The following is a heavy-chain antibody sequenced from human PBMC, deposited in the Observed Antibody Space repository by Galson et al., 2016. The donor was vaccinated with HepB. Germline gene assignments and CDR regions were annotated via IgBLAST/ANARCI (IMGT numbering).Heavy chain of an antibody. CDR3: ARPLPNVGYGMDV. J-gene: IGHJ6*02. Sequence: SLRLSCAASGFTVSTNYMSWVRQAPGKGLEWVSVPYGGGSTTHADSVKGRFTISRHNSKNTLYLQMNSLRTEDSAVYYCARPLPNVGYGMDVWGQGTTVTVSS. CDR1: GFTVSTNY. D-gene: IGHD2-15*01. V-gene: IGHV3-53*04. CDR2: PYGGGST.